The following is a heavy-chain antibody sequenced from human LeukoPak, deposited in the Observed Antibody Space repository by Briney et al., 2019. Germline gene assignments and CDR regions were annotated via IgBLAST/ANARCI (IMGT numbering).Heavy chain of an antibody. V-gene: IGHV3-66*02. CDR3: ARYYDRSGYTQGAFDI. D-gene: IGHD3-22*01. CDR1: GFSVSTNF. Sequence: GGSLRLSCAASGFSVSTNFMSWVRQAPGKGLEWVSSFYRGGSTRYVDSVKGRFTTSRDHSKNTMYLQMNSLRVEDTAVYYCARYYDRSGYTQGAFDIWGQGTMVTVS. CDR2: FYRGGST. J-gene: IGHJ3*02.